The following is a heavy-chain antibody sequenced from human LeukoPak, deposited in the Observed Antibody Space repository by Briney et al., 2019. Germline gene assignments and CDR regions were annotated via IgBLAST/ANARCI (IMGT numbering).Heavy chain of an antibody. J-gene: IGHJ4*02. V-gene: IGHV3-74*01. CDR1: GFTFSSYW. CDR2: INSDGSST. D-gene: IGHD6-6*01. Sequence: PTGGSLRLSCAASGFTFSSYWMHWVRQAPGKGLVWVSRINSDGSSTSYADSVKGRFTISRDNSKNTLYLQMNSLRAEDTAVYYCATPEYSSSSWLDYWGQGTLVTVSS. CDR3: ATPEYSSSSWLDY.